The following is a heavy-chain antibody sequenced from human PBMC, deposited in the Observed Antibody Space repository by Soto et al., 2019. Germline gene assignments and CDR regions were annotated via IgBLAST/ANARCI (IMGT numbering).Heavy chain of an antibody. CDR2: IYYSGST. CDR1: GGSISSSSYY. Sequence: QLQLQESGPGLVKPSETLSLTCTVSGGSISSSSYYWGWIRQPPGKELEWIGSIYYSGSTYYNPSLKSRVTISVDTSKNQFSLKLSSVTAADTAVYYCASFPPLGVVIYYYYYGMDVWGQGTTVTVSS. CDR3: ASFPPLGVVIYYYYYGMDV. V-gene: IGHV4-39*01. J-gene: IGHJ6*02. D-gene: IGHD3-3*01.